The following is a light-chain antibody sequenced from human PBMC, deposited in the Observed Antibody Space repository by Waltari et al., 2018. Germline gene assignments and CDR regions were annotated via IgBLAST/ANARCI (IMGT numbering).Light chain of an antibody. V-gene: IGKV2D-29*02. CDR1: QSLLHTNGKTY. CDR3: LQSLHLPLT. J-gene: IGKJ4*01. CDR2: EDS. Sequence: DIVMTQTPLSLSVTLGQPASISCKSSQSLLHTNGKTYLYWYLQKPGQSPQLLIYEDSNRFSGVPDKFSACGSGTDFTLKISRVEAEDVGIYYCLQSLHLPLTFGGGTKVEIK.